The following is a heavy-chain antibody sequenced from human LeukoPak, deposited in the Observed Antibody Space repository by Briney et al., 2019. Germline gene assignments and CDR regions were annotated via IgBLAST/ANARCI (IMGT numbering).Heavy chain of an antibody. CDR3: ARRRDIVVVPAAYNWFDP. J-gene: IGHJ5*02. Sequence: GGSLRLSCAASGSTFDDFGMTWVRQAPGKGLEWVSSISSSSSYIYYADSVKGRFTISRDNAKNSLYLQMSSLRAEDTAVYYCARRRDIVVVPAAYNWFDPWGQGTLVTVSS. V-gene: IGHV3-21*01. CDR2: ISSSSSYI. CDR1: GSTFDDFG. D-gene: IGHD2-2*01.